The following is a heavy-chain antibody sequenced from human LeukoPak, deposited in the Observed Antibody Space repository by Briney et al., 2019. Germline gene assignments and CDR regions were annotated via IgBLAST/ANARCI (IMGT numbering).Heavy chain of an antibody. D-gene: IGHD3-10*01. J-gene: IGHJ4*02. V-gene: IGHV3-21*01. CDR3: ARDSTPGNY. Sequence: GGSLRLSCAASGFTFSNAWMSWVRQAPGKGLEWVSSISSSSSYIYYADSVKGRFTISRDNAKNSLYLQMNSLRAEDTAVYYCARDSTPGNYWGQGTLVTVSS. CDR2: ISSSSSYI. CDR1: GFTFSNAW.